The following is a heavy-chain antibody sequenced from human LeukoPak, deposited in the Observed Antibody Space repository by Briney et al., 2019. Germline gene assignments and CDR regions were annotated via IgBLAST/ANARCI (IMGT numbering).Heavy chain of an antibody. CDR2: IYYTGTT. V-gene: IGHV4-59*01. CDR1: DGSISSYY. CDR3: ARWGHFDTSGYFVADY. D-gene: IGHD3-22*01. J-gene: IGHJ4*02. Sequence: KPSGTLSLTGTVSDGSISSYYWNWFRQPPGKGLEWIGHIYYTGTTHYNPSLKSRVSISIDTSKNQFSLKLRSVTAVDTAVYYCARWGHFDTSGYFVADYWGQGTLITVSS.